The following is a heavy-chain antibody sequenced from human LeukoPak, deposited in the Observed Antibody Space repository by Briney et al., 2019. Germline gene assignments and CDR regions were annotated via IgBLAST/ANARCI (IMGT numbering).Heavy chain of an antibody. CDR1: GYTFTSYG. Sequence: ASVKVSCKASGYTFTSYGISWVRQAPGQGLEWVGWISAYNGNTNCAQKLQGRVTMTTDTSTSTAYMELRSLRSDDTAVYYCARWDYGSGSYATYYFDYWGQGTLVTVSS. J-gene: IGHJ4*02. CDR3: ARWDYGSGSYATYYFDY. V-gene: IGHV1-18*01. CDR2: ISAYNGNT. D-gene: IGHD3-10*01.